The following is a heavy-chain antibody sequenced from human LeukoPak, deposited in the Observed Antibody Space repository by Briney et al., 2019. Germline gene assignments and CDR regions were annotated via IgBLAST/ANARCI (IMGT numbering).Heavy chain of an antibody. CDR1: GFSFNSYD. V-gene: IGHV3-30*04. CDR3: AKAAGKENGYDFWFEH. CDR2: IAYDGKKS. Sequence: GGSLRLSCAASGFSFNSYDMHWVRQAPGKGLEWVAVIAYDGKKSYYADYVKGRFTISRDNSKSTVDLQMNSLRIEDTAVYYCAKAAGKENGYDFWFEHWGQGTLVTVSS. J-gene: IGHJ5*02. D-gene: IGHD3-3*01.